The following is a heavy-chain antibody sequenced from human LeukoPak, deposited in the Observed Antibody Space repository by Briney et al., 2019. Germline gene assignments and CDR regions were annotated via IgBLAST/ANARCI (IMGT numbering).Heavy chain of an antibody. Sequence: GASVKVSCKASGYTFTSYAMNWVRQAPGQGLEWMGWINTNTGKPTYAQGFTGRFVFSLDSSVSTAYLQINSLNAEGTAVYYCARPLSLAYWGRGPLVPVPS. D-gene: IGHD2/OR15-2a*01. CDR1: GYTFTSYA. V-gene: IGHV7-4-1*02. J-gene: IGHJ4*02. CDR2: INTNTGKP. CDR3: ARPLSLAY.